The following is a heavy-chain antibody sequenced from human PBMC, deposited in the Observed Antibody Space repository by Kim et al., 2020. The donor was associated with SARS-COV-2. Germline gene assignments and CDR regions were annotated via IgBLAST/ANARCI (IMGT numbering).Heavy chain of an antibody. CDR3: ARASWYYDSSGYYYFGWFDP. Sequence: SETLSLTCAVYGGSFSGYYWSWIRQPPGKGLEWIGEINHSGSTNYNPSLKSRVTISVDTSKNQFSLKLSSVTAADTAVYYCARASWYYDSSGYYYFGWFDPWGQGTLVTVSS. J-gene: IGHJ5*02. D-gene: IGHD3-22*01. CDR2: INHSGST. CDR1: GGSFSGYY. V-gene: IGHV4-34*01.